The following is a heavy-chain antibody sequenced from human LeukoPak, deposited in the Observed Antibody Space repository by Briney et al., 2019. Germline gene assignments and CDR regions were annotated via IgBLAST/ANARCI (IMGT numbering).Heavy chain of an antibody. CDR3: ARAPNYGDYRGQ. CDR1: GFTVSNNY. D-gene: IGHD4-17*01. CDR2: IYGGGTT. Sequence: GGSLRLSCAASGFTVSNNYMSWVRQAPGKGLEWVSLIYGGGTTYYADSVKGRFTISSDSSKNTLYLQMNSLRAEDTAVYYCARAPNYGDYRGQWGRGTLVTVSS. J-gene: IGHJ4*02. V-gene: IGHV3-53*01.